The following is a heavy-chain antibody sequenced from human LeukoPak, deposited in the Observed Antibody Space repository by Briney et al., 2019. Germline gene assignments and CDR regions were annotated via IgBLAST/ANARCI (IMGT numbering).Heavy chain of an antibody. CDR2: IHYSGNT. CDR1: GGAISSSSYY. J-gene: IGHJ4*02. CDR3: ARGPPAAGYLFDY. V-gene: IGHV4-39*01. Sequence: PSETLSLTCPVSGGAISSSSYYWAWIRQPPGKGLEWIGTIHYSGNTYYNPSLKSRVTISVDTSKSQLSLKLSSVTGADTAVYFCARGPPAAGYLFDYWGQGTLVTVSS. D-gene: IGHD6-13*01.